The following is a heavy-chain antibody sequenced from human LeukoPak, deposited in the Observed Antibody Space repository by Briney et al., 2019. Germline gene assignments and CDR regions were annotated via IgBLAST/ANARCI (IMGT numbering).Heavy chain of an antibody. V-gene: IGHV3-74*01. J-gene: IGHJ3*02. Sequence: GGSLRLSCAASGFTFSSYWMHWVRQVPGRGLVWVARIGTDGSRTTYADYVQGRFTISRDNAKNTLYLQMNSLRAEDTAVYYCARDKYGGNSNAFDIWGQGTLVTVSS. CDR3: ARDKYGGNSNAFDI. D-gene: IGHD4-23*01. CDR2: IGTDGSRT. CDR1: GFTFSSYW.